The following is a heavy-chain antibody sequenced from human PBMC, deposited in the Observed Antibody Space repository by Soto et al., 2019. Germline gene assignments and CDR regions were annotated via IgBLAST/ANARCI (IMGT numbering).Heavy chain of an antibody. CDR1: GGTFSSYA. J-gene: IGHJ5*02. CDR2: IIPIFGTA. Sequence: SVKVSCKASGGTFSSYAISWVRQAPGQGLEWMGGIIPIFGTANYAQKFQGRVTITADKSTSTAYMELSSLRSEDTAVYYCVRDDYCSSTSCYTRWFDPWGQGTLVTVS. CDR3: VRDDYCSSTSCYTRWFDP. V-gene: IGHV1-69*06. D-gene: IGHD2-2*02.